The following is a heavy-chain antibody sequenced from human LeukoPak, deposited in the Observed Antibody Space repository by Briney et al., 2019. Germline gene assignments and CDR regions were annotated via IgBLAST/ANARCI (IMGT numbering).Heavy chain of an antibody. CDR2: INAGNGNT. CDR1: GYAFTSYT. J-gene: IGHJ4*02. Sequence: ASVKVSCKASGYAFTSYTMHWVRQAPGQRLEWMGWINAGNGNTKYSQKFQGRVTITRDTSASTAYMELSSLRSEDTAVYYCARGRGGSGSYYRFWGQGTLVTVSS. D-gene: IGHD3-10*01. V-gene: IGHV1-3*01. CDR3: ARGRGGSGSYYRF.